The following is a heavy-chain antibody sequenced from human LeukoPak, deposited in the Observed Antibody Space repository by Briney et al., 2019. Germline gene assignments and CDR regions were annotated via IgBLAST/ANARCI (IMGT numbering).Heavy chain of an antibody. D-gene: IGHD6-13*01. J-gene: IGHJ4*02. CDR2: IKQDGSEK. CDR3: ARDSAGNDY. Sequence: SGGSLRLSCAASGFTCSTYWMSWVRQAPGKGLEWVANIKQDGSEKYYVDSVKGRFTISRDNAKNSLYLQMNSLRAEDTAMYYCARDSAGNDYWGQGTLVTVSS. CDR1: GFTCSTYW. V-gene: IGHV3-7*01.